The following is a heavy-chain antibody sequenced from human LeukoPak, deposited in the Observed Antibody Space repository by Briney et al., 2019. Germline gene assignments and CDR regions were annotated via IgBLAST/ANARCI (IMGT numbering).Heavy chain of an antibody. J-gene: IGHJ4*02. CDR2: ISYDGSNK. Sequence: GRSLRLSCAASGFTFSSYDMHWVRQAPGKGLEWVAVISYDGSNKYYADSVKGRFTISRDKSKNTLYLQMDSLTAEDTAVYYCGTWTTVASYFDYWGQGTLVTVSS. V-gene: IGHV3-30-3*01. D-gene: IGHD4-17*01. CDR3: GTWTTVASYFDY. CDR1: GFTFSSYD.